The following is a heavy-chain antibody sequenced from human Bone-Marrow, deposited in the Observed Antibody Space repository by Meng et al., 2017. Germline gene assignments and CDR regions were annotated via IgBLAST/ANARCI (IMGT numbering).Heavy chain of an antibody. Sequence: QVELVQSGAEVKKPGASGKVSCKASGYTFTSYDINWVRQATGQGLEWMGWMNPNSGNTGYAQKFQGRVTMTRNTSISTAYMELSRLRSDDTAVYYCAREVGRWELAFDYWGQGTLVTVSS. J-gene: IGHJ4*02. V-gene: IGHV1-8*01. CDR3: AREVGRWELAFDY. CDR2: MNPNSGNT. D-gene: IGHD1-26*01. CDR1: GYTFTSYD.